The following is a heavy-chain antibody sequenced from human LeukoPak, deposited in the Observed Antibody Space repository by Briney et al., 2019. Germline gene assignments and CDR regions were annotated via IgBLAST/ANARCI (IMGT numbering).Heavy chain of an antibody. V-gene: IGHV4-4*07. CDR3: ASASSGYCSSTTCYATFDY. D-gene: IGHD2-2*01. J-gene: IGHJ4*02. Sequence: SETLSPTCTVSGGSISSYYWSWIRQPAGKGLEWIGRIYTSGSTNYNPSLKSRVTISVGKSKNQFSLKLYSVTAADTAVYYCASASSGYCSSTTCYATFDYWGQGTLVTVSS. CDR2: IYTSGST. CDR1: GGSISSYY.